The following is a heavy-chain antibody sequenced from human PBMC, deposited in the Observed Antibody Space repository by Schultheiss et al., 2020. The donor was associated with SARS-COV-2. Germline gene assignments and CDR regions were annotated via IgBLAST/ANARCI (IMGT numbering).Heavy chain of an antibody. J-gene: IGHJ4*02. CDR3: VRDPTGSDYVGGSFRYRAFDY. V-gene: IGHV3-30-3*01. CDR2: ISYDGTNK. Sequence: GGSLRLSCAASGFTFSSYAMHWVRQAPGKGLEWVAVISYDGTNKHYSGSVRGRFTISRDNSKNTVYLQMDSLRPEDTSVYYCVRDPTGSDYVGGSFRYRAFDYWGQGTLVTVSS. D-gene: IGHD3-16*02. CDR1: GFTFSSYA.